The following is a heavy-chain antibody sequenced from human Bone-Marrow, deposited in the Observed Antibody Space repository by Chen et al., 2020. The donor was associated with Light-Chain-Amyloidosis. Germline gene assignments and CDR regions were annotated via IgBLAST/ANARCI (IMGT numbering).Heavy chain of an antibody. D-gene: IGHD5-12*01. Sequence: EVQLEQSGPEVKKPGESLKISCKGSGYTFPNYWIGWVRQMPGKGLEWRGAIYPDDSAARYSPSFEGQVTISADKSITTAYLQWRSLKASDTAMYYCARRRDGYNFDYWGQGTLVTVSS. CDR3: ARRRDGYNFDY. CDR2: IYPDDSAA. V-gene: IGHV5-51*01. J-gene: IGHJ4*02. CDR1: GYTFPNYW.